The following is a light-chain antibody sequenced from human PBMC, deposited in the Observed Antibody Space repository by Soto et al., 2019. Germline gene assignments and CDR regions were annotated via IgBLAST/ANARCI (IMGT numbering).Light chain of an antibody. CDR2: SAS. CDR1: QGIGNS. Sequence: IQMTQSPSSLSASVGDRVIITCRASQGIGNSLAWYQQKAGRVPKLLMHSASTLLSGVPSRLSGSGSGTDFTLTISSLQPVDVATYYCQKYDSAPWTFGQGTKVEIK. V-gene: IGKV1-27*01. J-gene: IGKJ1*01. CDR3: QKYDSAPWT.